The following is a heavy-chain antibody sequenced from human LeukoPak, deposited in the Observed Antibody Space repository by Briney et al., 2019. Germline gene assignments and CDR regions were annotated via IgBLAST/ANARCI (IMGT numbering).Heavy chain of an antibody. D-gene: IGHD3-3*02. CDR2: ISGGYT. Sequence: GGSLRLSCAASGFTFNTYAMAWVRQGPGKGLEWVSAISGGYTFYADSVKGRFTISRDNSKNTLYLQMNSLRAEDTAVYYCAREPHFMGNDYWGQGTLVTVSS. V-gene: IGHV3-23*01. J-gene: IGHJ4*02. CDR3: AREPHFMGNDY. CDR1: GFTFNTYA.